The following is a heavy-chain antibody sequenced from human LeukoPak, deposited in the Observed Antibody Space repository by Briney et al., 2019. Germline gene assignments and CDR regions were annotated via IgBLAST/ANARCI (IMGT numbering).Heavy chain of an antibody. CDR2: IYYSGST. J-gene: IGHJ4*02. V-gene: IGHV4-59*12. Sequence: SETLSLTCTVSGGSISSYYWSWIRQPPGKGLEWIGYIYYSGSTNYNPSLKSRVTISVDTSKNQFSLRLTSVTAADTAMYYCASLGYCGGEAGYSVSWAPGSLVAVSS. CDR3: ASLGYCGGEAGYSVS. CDR1: GGSISSYY. D-gene: IGHD2-21*01.